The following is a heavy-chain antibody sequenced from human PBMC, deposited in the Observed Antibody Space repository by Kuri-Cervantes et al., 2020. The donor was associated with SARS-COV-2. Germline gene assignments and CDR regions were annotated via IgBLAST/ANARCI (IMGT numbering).Heavy chain of an antibody. Sequence: SQTLSLTCAVYGGSFSGYYWSWIRQPPGKGLEWIGEINHSGSTNYNPSLKSRVTISVDTSKNQFPLKLSSVTAADTAVYYCARFPSKVTMVRGAKYNWFDPRGQGTLVTVSS. V-gene: IGHV4-34*01. CDR2: INHSGST. D-gene: IGHD3-10*01. CDR3: ARFPSKVTMVRGAKYNWFDP. J-gene: IGHJ5*02. CDR1: GGSFSGYY.